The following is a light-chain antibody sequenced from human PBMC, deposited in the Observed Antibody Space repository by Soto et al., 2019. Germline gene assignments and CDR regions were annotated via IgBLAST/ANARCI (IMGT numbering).Light chain of an antibody. CDR3: QQYGSSRTWT. V-gene: IGKV3-20*01. CDR1: QSVSSSY. Sequence: EIVLTQSPGTLSLSPGQRATLSCMASQSVSSSYLAWYQQKPGQATRLLIYGASSRATGIPDRFSGSGSGTDFTLTISRLEPEDFAVYYCQQYGSSRTWTFGQGTKVDIK. J-gene: IGKJ1*01. CDR2: GAS.